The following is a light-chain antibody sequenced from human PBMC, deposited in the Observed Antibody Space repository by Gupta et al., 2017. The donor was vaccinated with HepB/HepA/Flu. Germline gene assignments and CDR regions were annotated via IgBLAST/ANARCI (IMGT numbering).Light chain of an antibody. V-gene: IGKV2-28*01. CDR3: RQALQTPRT. CDR1: QSLLHSNGYNL. J-gene: IGKJ1*01. CDR2: LGS. Sequence: DIVMTQSPLSLPVTPGEAASISCRSSQSLLHSNGYNLLDWYLQKPGQSPQLLIYLGSNRASGVPDRFSGSGSGTDFTLKISRGEAEDVGVYFCRQALQTPRTFGQGTKVEIK.